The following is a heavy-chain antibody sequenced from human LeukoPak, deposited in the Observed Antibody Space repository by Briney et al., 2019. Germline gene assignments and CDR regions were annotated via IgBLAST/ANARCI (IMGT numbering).Heavy chain of an antibody. Sequence: GRSLRLSCAASGFTFSSYAMHWVRQAPGKGLEWVAFIRYDGSNQYHADSLKGRFTISRDNSKNTLYLQMNSLRAEDTAVYYCAKAQRLLLEGPDYWGQGTLVTVSS. D-gene: IGHD3-10*01. CDR3: AKAQRLLLEGPDY. CDR1: GFTFSSYA. V-gene: IGHV3-30*02. CDR2: IRYDGSNQ. J-gene: IGHJ4*02.